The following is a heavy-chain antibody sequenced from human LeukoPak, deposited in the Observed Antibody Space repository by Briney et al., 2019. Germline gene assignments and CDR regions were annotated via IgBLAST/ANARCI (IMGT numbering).Heavy chain of an antibody. Sequence: GGSLRLSCAASGFTFSSYSMNWVRQAPGKGLEWVSSISSSSSYIYYADSVKGRFTISRGNAKNSLYLQMNSLRAEDTAIYYCAKMKGHPLPKYYMDVWGQGTTVTVSS. CDR2: ISSSSSYI. CDR1: GFTFSSYS. D-gene: IGHD1-26*01. J-gene: IGHJ6*01. CDR3: AKMKGHPLPKYYMDV. V-gene: IGHV3-21*04.